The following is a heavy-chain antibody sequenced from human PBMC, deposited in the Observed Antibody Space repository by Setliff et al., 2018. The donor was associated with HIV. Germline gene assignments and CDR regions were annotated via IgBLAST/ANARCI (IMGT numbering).Heavy chain of an antibody. CDR1: GGSISSDKW. V-gene: IGHV4-4*02. CDR3: TRAPGGGKDYFDY. CDR2: IYHTGNT. Sequence: SETLSLTCTVSGGSISSDKWWDWVRQPPGKGLEWIGEIYHTGNTNYDPSRKSRVTMSVDKSKNQFSLKLNSVTAADTAVYYCTRAPGGGKDYFDYWGQGTLVTVSS. D-gene: IGHD2-15*01. J-gene: IGHJ4*02.